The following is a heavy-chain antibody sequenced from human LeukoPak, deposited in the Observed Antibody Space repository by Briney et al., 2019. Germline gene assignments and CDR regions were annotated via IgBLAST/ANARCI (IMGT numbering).Heavy chain of an antibody. J-gene: IGHJ5*02. CDR1: GGSISSYY. CDR2: IYYSGST. V-gene: IGHV4-59*01. Sequence: SETLSLTCTVSGGSISSYYWSWIRQPPGKGLEWIGYIYYSGSTNYNPSLKSRVTISVDTSNNQFSLKLSSVTAADTAGYYCARGIAVAGTRFFWFDPWGQGTLVTVSS. D-gene: IGHD6-19*01. CDR3: ARGIAVAGTRFFWFDP.